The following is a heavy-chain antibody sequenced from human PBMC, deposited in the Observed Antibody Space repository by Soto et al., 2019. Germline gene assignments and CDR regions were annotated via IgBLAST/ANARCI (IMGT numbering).Heavy chain of an antibody. CDR1: GFMFNSYA. D-gene: IGHD2-21*02. J-gene: IGHJ2*01. CDR2: ISSLGDST. Sequence: EVQLVESGGGLVQPGGSLRLSCAASGFMFNSYAMHWVRQAPGKELEYVSAISSLGDSTFYANSVKDRFTISRDNSKNTLYLQMGSLRAEDMAVYYCARRTAGWYFDLWGRGTLVTVSS. CDR3: ARRTAGWYFDL. V-gene: IGHV3-64*01.